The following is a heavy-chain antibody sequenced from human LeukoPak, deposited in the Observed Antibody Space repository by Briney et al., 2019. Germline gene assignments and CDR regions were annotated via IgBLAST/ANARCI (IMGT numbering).Heavy chain of an antibody. Sequence: GGSLRLSCAASGFTVSSNYMSWVRQAPGKGLEWVSVIYSGGGTYYADSVKGRFSISRDNSKNTLYLQMNSLRAEDTALYYCAKDMVGGWSTRTPAFDYWGQGTLVTVSS. J-gene: IGHJ4*02. D-gene: IGHD1-14*01. CDR1: GFTVSSNY. V-gene: IGHV3-53*05. CDR2: IYSGGGT. CDR3: AKDMVGGWSTRTPAFDY.